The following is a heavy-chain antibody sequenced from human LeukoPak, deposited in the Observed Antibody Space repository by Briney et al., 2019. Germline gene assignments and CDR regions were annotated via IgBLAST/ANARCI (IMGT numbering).Heavy chain of an antibody. CDR1: GGSISSSSYY. J-gene: IGHJ4*02. Sequence: SETLSLTCTVSGGSISSSSYYWGWIRQHPGKGLEWIGYIYYSGSTYYNPSLKSRVTISVDTSKNQFSLKLSSVTAADTAVYYCARDHVRTLSGFDYRGQGTLVTVSS. V-gene: IGHV4-31*03. CDR3: ARDHVRTLSGFDY. CDR2: IYYSGST. D-gene: IGHD3-10*01.